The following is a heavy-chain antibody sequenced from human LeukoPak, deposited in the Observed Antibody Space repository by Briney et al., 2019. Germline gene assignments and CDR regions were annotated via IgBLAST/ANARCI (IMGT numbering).Heavy chain of an antibody. V-gene: IGHV1-3*03. CDR2: INAGNEKT. CDR3: ARGLSNAFDI. CDR1: GYTFTSYD. J-gene: IGHJ3*02. Sequence: GASVKVSCKASGYTFTSYDINWVRQAPGQRLEWMGWINAGNEKTKCSREFQGRVSITRDTSANTAYMELSSLTSEDMAVYYCARGLSNAFDIWGKGTMVTVSS.